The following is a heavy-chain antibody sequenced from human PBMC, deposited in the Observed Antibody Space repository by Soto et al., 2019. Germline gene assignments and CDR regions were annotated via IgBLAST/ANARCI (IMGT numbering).Heavy chain of an antibody. V-gene: IGHV3-23*01. CDR3: AKLPGDSGGFFDY. CDR1: GFTFNSYA. Sequence: EVQLLESGGGLVQPGGSLRLSCAASGFTFNSYAMSWVRQAPGKGLEWVSAITKSGGSTYYADSVKGRFTISRDNSQNTMYLQMNSLGAEDTAVYYCAKLPGDSGGFFDYWGQGTLVTVSS. J-gene: IGHJ4*02. D-gene: IGHD2-21*02. CDR2: ITKSGGST.